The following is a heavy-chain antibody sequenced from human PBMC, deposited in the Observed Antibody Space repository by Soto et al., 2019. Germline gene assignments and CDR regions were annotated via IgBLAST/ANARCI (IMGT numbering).Heavy chain of an antibody. J-gene: IGHJ3*02. CDR2: ISYDGSNK. D-gene: IGHD2-8*01. Sequence: QVQLVESGGGVVQPGTSLRLSCAASGFTFSNYAMHWVRQAPGKGLEWVAVISYDGSNKYYGDAGKGRFTISRDNSKKTLYLQMSSLRSEDTAVYYCATLNMVYVWVTVLDSWGQGTVVPVSS. V-gene: IGHV3-30*03. CDR3: ATLNMVYVWVTVLDS. CDR1: GFTFSNYA.